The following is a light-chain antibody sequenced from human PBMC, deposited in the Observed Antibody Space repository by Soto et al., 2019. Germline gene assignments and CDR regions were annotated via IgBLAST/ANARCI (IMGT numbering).Light chain of an antibody. CDR3: QQYGSSGT. Sequence: IVLTQSPATLSVSPGESATLSCRASQSIGNNLAWYQQKPGQAPRLLFYGASNRAAGIPDRFSGSGSGTDFTLTISRLEPEDFAVYYCQQYGSSGTFGQGTKVDIK. CDR1: QSIGNN. V-gene: IGKV3-20*01. CDR2: GAS. J-gene: IGKJ1*01.